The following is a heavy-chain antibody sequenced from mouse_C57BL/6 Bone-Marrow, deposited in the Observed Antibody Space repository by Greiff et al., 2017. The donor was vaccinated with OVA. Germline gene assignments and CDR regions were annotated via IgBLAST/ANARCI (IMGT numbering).Heavy chain of an antibody. CDR3: ARSGLRRDFDY. V-gene: IGHV1-64*01. Sequence: VQLQQPGAELVKPGASVKLSCKASGYTFTSYWMHWVKQRPGQGLEWIGMIHPNSGSTNYNEKFKSKATLTVDKSSSTAYMQLSSLTSEDSAVYYCARSGLRRDFDYGGQGTTLTVSS. J-gene: IGHJ2*01. CDR2: IHPNSGST. D-gene: IGHD2-4*01. CDR1: GYTFTSYW.